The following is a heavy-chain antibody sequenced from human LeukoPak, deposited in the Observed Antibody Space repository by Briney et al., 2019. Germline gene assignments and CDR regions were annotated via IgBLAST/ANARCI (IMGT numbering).Heavy chain of an antibody. CDR1: GGSFSGYY. CDR2: INHSGST. V-gene: IGHV4-34*01. CDR3: ARLVDYGSGSH. D-gene: IGHD3-10*01. J-gene: IGHJ4*02. Sequence: SETLSLTCAVYGGSFSGYYWSWIRQPPGKGLEWIGEINHSGSTNYNPSLKSRVTISVDTSKNQFSLKLSSVTAADTAVYYCARLVDYGSGSHWGQGTLVIVSS.